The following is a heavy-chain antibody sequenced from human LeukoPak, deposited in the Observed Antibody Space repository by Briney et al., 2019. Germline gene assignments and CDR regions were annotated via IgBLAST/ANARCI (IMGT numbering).Heavy chain of an antibody. V-gene: IGHV1-18*01. CDR1: GYTFTSYG. J-gene: IGHJ5*02. CDR2: ISAYNGNT. Sequence: ASVKVSCKASGYTFTSYGISWVRQAPGQGLEWMGWISAYNGNTNYAQKLQGRVTMTTDTSTSTAYMELRSLRSDDTAMYYCARTIFGVAIQNWFDPWGQGTLVTVSS. CDR3: ARTIFGVAIQNWFDP. D-gene: IGHD3-3*01.